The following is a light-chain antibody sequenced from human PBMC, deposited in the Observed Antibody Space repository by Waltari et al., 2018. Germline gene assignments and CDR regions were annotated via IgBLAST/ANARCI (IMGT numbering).Light chain of an antibody. CDR2: LGS. J-gene: IGKJ4*01. V-gene: IGKV2-28*01. CDR1: QSLLHSSGYNY. Sequence: DIVMTQSPLSLPVTPGESASISCRSSQSLLHSSGYNYLDGYLQKPGPSPQLLIYLGSKRTSGVAARFSGSKSGNTASLTISGLQAEGGGDYYCSSYASSTTRVFGGGTKV. CDR3: SSYASSTTRV.